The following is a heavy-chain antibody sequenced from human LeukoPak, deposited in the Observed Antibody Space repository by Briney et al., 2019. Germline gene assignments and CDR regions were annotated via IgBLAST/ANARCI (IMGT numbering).Heavy chain of an antibody. CDR2: ISGSGGST. CDR1: GFTFSSYS. CDR3: AKDRDYGGNLFDY. V-gene: IGHV3-23*01. Sequence: GGSLRLPCAASGFTFSSYSMNWVRQAPGKGLEWVSAISGSGGSTYYADSVKGRFTISRDNSKNTLYLQMNSLRAEDTAVYYCAKDRDYGGNLFDYWGQGTLVTVSS. D-gene: IGHD4-23*01. J-gene: IGHJ4*02.